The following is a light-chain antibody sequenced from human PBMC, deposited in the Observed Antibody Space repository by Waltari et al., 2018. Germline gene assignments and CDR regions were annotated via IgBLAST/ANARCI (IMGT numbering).Light chain of an antibody. CDR2: DAS. CDR1: QSVRRT. CDR3: QKYGTLPAT. J-gene: IGKJ1*01. V-gene: IGKV3-20*01. Sequence: DIVLTQSPGTLSVSPGARATLSCRASQSVRRTLAWYQQKPGQAPRLLIYDASTRATGVSDRFSGSGFGTDFSLTISRLEPEDFAVYYCQKYGTLPATFGQGTKVEIK.